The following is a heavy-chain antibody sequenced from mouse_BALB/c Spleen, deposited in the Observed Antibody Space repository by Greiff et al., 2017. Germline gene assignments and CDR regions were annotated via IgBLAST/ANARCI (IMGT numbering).Heavy chain of an antibody. Sequence: QVHVKQPGAELVKPGASVKLSCKASGYTFTSYWMHWVKQRPGQGLEWIGEINPSNGRTNYNEKFKSKATLTVDKSSSTAYMQLSSLTSEDSAVYYCARGGDGYYWFAYWGQGTLVTVSA. D-gene: IGHD2-3*01. CDR1: GYTFTSYW. V-gene: IGHV1S81*02. CDR3: ARGGDGYYWFAY. CDR2: INPSNGRT. J-gene: IGHJ3*01.